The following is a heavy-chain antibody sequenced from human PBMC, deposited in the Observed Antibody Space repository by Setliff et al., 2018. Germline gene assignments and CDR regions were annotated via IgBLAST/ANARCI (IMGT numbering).Heavy chain of an antibody. CDR3: ARDGAGHTESWKGHFGY. D-gene: IGHD1-1*01. Sequence: KPSETLSLTCSVSGVSVSGYFWSWIRQPPGKPLEWIGYISYSGSTNYNPSLKTRVSISEDTSRNQISLRLLSVSAADTAVYFCARDGAGHTESWKGHFGYWGKGTEVTVSS. CDR2: ISYSGST. V-gene: IGHV4-59*02. J-gene: IGHJ4*02. CDR1: GVSVSGYF.